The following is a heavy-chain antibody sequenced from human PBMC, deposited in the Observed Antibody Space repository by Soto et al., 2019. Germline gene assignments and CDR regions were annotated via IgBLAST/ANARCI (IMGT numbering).Heavy chain of an antibody. D-gene: IGHD2-21*01. V-gene: IGHV3-7*01. CDR1: GFTFSSYW. J-gene: IGHJ4*02. Sequence: EVQLVESGGGLVQPGGSLRLSCAASGFTFSSYWMNWVRQAPGKGLEWVANIKQDGSEKYYADSVKGRFTISRDNAKNSLYLHMKSMRAEDTAVYYCARDRFRSYFDYWGQGTLVTVSS. CDR2: IKQDGSEK. CDR3: ARDRFRSYFDY.